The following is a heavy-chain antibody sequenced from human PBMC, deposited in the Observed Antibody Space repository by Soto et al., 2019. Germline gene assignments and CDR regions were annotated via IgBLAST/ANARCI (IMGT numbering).Heavy chain of an antibody. D-gene: IGHD1-20*01. CDR3: ARGAIIGTTDWFDP. CDR1: GYNFSTYW. J-gene: IGHJ5*02. V-gene: IGHV5-51*03. CDR2: IYPGDSDT. Sequence: EVQLVQSGAELRQPGQSLRISCQAIGYNFSTYWIGWLRQTPGKGLEWMGMIYPGDSDTRYTPPFQGQVTISVDTSISTAYLQWSGLKATDSGIYYCARGAIIGTTDWFDPWGQGTLVTVSS.